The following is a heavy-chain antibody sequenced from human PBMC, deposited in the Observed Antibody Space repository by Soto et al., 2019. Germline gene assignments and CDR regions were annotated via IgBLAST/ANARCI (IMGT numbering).Heavy chain of an antibody. CDR3: ARDKITGLFDY. CDR2: INHSGST. CDR1: GRTFSGFY. Sequence: PSDALSHTYRDYGRTFSGFYWTSLRQPHVPGLEWIGEINHSGSTNYSPSLKSRVTISVDTSKNQFSLKLTSVTAADTAVYYCARDKITGLFDYWGQGTLVTVSS. D-gene: IGHD2-8*02. J-gene: IGHJ4*02. V-gene: IGHV4-34*01.